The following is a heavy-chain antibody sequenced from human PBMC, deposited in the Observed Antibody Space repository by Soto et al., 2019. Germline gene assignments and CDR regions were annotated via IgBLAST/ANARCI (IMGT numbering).Heavy chain of an antibody. V-gene: IGHV4-31*03. CDR3: ARESGWEGYDYYGMDV. Sequence: QVQLQESGPGLVKPSQTLSLTCTVSGGSISSGGYYWSWIRQHPGKGLEWIGYIYYSGSTYYNPSLRSRVTISVDTSKNQFSLKLSSVTAGDTAVYYCARESGWEGYDYYGMDVWGQGTTVTVSS. D-gene: IGHD6-19*01. CDR2: IYYSGST. CDR1: GGSISSGGYY. J-gene: IGHJ6*02.